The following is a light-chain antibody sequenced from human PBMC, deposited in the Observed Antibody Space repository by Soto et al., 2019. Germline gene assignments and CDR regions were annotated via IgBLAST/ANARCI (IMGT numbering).Light chain of an antibody. CDR3: SFFAGNNNVL. CDR2: EVS. V-gene: IGLV2-8*01. Sequence: QSALTQPPSASGSPGQSVTISCTGASSDVNDYTYVSWHQQHPGKAPKLILYEVSKRPSGVPDRFSGSKSGDTASLTVSALQTEDEADYYCSFFAGNNNVLFCAGTKLTVL. CDR1: SSDVNDYTY. J-gene: IGLJ2*01.